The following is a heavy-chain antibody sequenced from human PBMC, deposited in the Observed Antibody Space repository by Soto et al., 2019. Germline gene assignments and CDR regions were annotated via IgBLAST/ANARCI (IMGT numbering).Heavy chain of an antibody. D-gene: IGHD6-13*01. CDR2: IYHSGST. Sequence: SETLSLTCAVSGYSISSGYYWGWIRQPPGKGLEWIGSIYHSGSTYYNPSLKSRVTISVDTSKNQFYLKLSSVTAADTAVYYCASSTSFTPFDYWGQVTLVTVSS. CDR3: ASSTSFTPFDY. CDR1: GYSISSGYY. J-gene: IGHJ4*02. V-gene: IGHV4-38-2*01.